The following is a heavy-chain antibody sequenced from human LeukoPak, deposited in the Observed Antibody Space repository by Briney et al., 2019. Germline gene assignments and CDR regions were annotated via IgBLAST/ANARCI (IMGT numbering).Heavy chain of an antibody. CDR2: IYHNGTA. J-gene: IGHJ5*02. D-gene: IGHD2-15*01. CDR1: GGSIRNGDYS. Sequence: SETLSLTCTVSGGSIRNGDYSWGWIRQPPGKGLEWIGYIYHNGTAYYNPSLRSQVAISVDTSKNQFSLELTSVTAADTAVYYCARGYCSGARCYYPWGQGTLVTVSS. CDR3: ARGYCSGARCYYP. V-gene: IGHV4-30-2*05.